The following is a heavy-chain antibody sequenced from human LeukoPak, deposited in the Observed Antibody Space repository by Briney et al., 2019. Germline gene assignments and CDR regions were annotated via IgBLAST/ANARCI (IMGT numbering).Heavy chain of an antibody. Sequence: PSETLSLTCTVSSGSMSSYYWTWIRQPPGKGLEWIGYFFNSGDIKYNPSLKSRVTISVDSSKNQFSLKLSSVTAADTAVYYCARTTEGGYTYDYFYYYYMDVWGKGTTVTISS. J-gene: IGHJ6*03. D-gene: IGHD5-18*01. CDR1: SGSMSSYY. V-gene: IGHV4-59*01. CDR3: ARTTEGGYTYDYFYYYYMDV. CDR2: FFNSGDI.